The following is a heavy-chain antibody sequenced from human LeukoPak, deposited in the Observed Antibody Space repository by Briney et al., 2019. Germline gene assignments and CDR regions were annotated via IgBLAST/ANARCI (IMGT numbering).Heavy chain of an antibody. D-gene: IGHD2-2*01. J-gene: IGHJ4*02. V-gene: IGHV4-34*01. Sequence: SETLSLTCAVYGGSFSGYYWSWIRQPPGKGLEWIGEINHSGNTNYNPSLKSRVTISVGTSKNQFSLKLSSVTAADTAVYYCARGEGGIVVVPAAIGRIYYFDYWGQGTLVTVSS. CDR3: ARGEGGIVVVPAAIGRIYYFDY. CDR1: GGSFSGYY. CDR2: INHSGNT.